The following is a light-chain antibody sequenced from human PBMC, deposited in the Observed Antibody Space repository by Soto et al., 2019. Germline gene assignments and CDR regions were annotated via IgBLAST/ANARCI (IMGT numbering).Light chain of an antibody. Sequence: EFVLTQSPATLSVSPGEGATLSCRASQSVSSNLAWYQQKPGQAPRLLIYGASSRATGIPDRFSGSGSGTDFTLTISRLEPEDFAVYYCQQYGSSPLTFGQGTKVDIK. CDR3: QQYGSSPLT. V-gene: IGKV3-20*01. J-gene: IGKJ1*01. CDR1: QSVSSN. CDR2: GAS.